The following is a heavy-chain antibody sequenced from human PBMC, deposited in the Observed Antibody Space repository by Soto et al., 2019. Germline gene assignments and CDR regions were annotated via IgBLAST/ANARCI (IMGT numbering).Heavy chain of an antibody. CDR2: IYYSGST. V-gene: IGHV4-31*03. CDR3: ASTLSSYGPRLDY. J-gene: IGHJ4*02. CDR1: SGSISGGGYY. D-gene: IGHD5-18*01. Sequence: SETLSLTCTVASGSISGGGYYWSWIRQHPGKGLEWIGYIYYSGSTYYNPSLESRVTISVDTSKNQFSLKLSSVTAADTAVYYCASTLSSYGPRLDYWGQGTLVTVSS.